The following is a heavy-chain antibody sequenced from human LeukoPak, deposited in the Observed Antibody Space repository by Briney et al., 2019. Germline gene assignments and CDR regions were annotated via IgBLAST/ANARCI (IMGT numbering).Heavy chain of an antibody. J-gene: IGHJ5*02. V-gene: IGHV3-48*03. CDR3: ARDGKIADTPRNDLLDP. Sequence: GGSLRLSCTASGFSFSPYELNWVRQAPGKGLEWVSYISGSGTTIYYADSVKGRFTISRDNAKNSLYLQMNSLRAEDTAVYYCARDGKIADTPRNDLLDPWGQGTLVTVSS. CDR2: ISGSGTTI. CDR1: GFSFSPYE. D-gene: IGHD1-1*01.